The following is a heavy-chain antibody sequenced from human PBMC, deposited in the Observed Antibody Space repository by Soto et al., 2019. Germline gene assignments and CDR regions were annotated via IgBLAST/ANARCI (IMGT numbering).Heavy chain of an antibody. J-gene: IGHJ4*02. V-gene: IGHV4-34*01. Sequence: PSETLSLTCAVYGGSFSGYYWSWIRQPPGKGLEWIGEINHSGSTNYNPSLKSRVSISGDTSQNQFSLKLDSVTAADTALYYCAGHSLQQSFNYWGQGTLVTVSS. CDR2: INHSGST. D-gene: IGHD6-13*01. CDR3: AGHSLQQSFNY. CDR1: GGSFSGYY.